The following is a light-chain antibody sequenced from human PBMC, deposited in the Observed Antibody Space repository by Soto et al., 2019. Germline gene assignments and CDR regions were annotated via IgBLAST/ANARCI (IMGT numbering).Light chain of an antibody. CDR2: EVT. J-gene: IGLJ1*01. V-gene: IGLV2-14*01. CDR3: ISYTGKSASYV. CDR1: STDVGAYTY. Sequence: QSLLAQPASVSGSPGQSITISCTGTSTDVGAYTYVAWYQQHPGKAPKLIIYEVTNRPSGVSYRFSASKSGNTASLTISGLHSEDEADYYCISYTGKSASYVFGTGTKVTVL.